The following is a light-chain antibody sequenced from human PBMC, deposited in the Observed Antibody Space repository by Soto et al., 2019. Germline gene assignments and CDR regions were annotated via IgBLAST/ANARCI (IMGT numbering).Light chain of an antibody. CDR1: QSVSSN. Sequence: EIVMTQSPATLSVSPGERATLSCRASQSVSSNLAWYQQKPGQAHRLLIYGASTRATGIPARFSGSGSGTEFTLTISSLQSEDFAVYYCQQYNNWPPTWTFGQGTKVDMK. CDR3: QQYNNWPPTWT. J-gene: IGKJ1*01. V-gene: IGKV3-15*01. CDR2: GAS.